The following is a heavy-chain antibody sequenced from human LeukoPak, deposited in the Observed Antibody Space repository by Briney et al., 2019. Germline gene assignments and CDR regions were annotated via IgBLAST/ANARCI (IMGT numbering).Heavy chain of an antibody. CDR1: GGSFSGYY. CDR2: INHSGST. D-gene: IGHD5-18*01. J-gene: IGHJ4*02. CDR3: ARHSYSYGKFDY. V-gene: IGHV4-34*01. Sequence: PSETLSLTCAVYGGSFSGYYWSWIRQPPGKGLEWIGEINHSGSTNYNPSLKSRVTISVDTSKNQFSLKLSSVTAADTAVYYCARHSYSYGKFDYWGQGTLVTVSS.